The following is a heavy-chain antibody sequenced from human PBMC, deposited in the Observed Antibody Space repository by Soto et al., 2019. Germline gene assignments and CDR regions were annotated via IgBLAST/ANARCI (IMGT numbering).Heavy chain of an antibody. CDR1: GITFDNYD. D-gene: IGHD3-16*01. J-gene: IGHJ4*02. CDR3: TKGDSVGPLWYFDH. V-gene: IGHV3-23*01. CDR2: ISTSGAST. Sequence: PGGSLRLSCAASGITFDNYDMGWVRQAPGRGLEWVSAISTSGASTSFADSVEGRFTISRDNSENTLYLQMSSLRVEDTAVYYFTKGDSVGPLWYFDHWGQGTLVTVSS.